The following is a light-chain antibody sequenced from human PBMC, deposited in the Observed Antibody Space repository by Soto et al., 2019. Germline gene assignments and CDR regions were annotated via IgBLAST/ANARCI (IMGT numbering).Light chain of an antibody. CDR3: QQYGSSVTWR. V-gene: IGKV3-20*01. Sequence: EVVLTQSPGTVSLSPGERATLSCRASQSVTSNYLAWYQQKPGQAPRLLIYAASSRATGIPDRFSGSGYATDFTLSMSRLEPEDFAVYYFQQYGSSVTWRFAQGAKVQIK. CDR2: AAS. J-gene: IGKJ1*01. CDR1: QSVTSNY.